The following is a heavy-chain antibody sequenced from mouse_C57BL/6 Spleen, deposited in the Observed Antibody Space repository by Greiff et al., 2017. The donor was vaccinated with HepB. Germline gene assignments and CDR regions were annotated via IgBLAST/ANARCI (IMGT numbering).Heavy chain of an antibody. V-gene: IGHV5-4*01. J-gene: IGHJ2*01. Sequence: EVKVVESGGGLVKPGGSLKLSCAASGFTFSSYAMSWVRQTPEKRLEWVATISDGGSYTYYPDNVKGRFTISRDNAKNNLYLQMSHLKSEDTAMYYCARDLLYASYYYGLDYWGQGTTLTVSS. CDR2: ISDGGSYT. D-gene: IGHD1-1*01. CDR3: ARDLLYASYYYGLDY. CDR1: GFTFSSYA.